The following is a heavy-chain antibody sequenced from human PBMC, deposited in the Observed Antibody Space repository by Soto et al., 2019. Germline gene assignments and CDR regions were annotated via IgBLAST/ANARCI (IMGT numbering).Heavy chain of an antibody. V-gene: IGHV1-69*13. D-gene: IGHD6-6*01. Sequence: VASVKVSCKASGYTFTSYDINWVRQATGQGLEWMGWIIPIFGTANYAQKFQGRVTITADESTSTAYMELSSLRSEDTAVYYCASSMAARPIYYFDYWGQGTLVTVSS. J-gene: IGHJ4*02. CDR1: GYTFTSYD. CDR3: ASSMAARPIYYFDY. CDR2: IIPIFGTA.